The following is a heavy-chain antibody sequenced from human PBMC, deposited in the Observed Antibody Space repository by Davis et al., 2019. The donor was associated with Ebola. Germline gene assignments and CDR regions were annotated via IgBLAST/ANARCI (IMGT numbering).Heavy chain of an antibody. CDR1: GFTFSSYS. CDR2: IWYDGSNK. CDR3: AREGQSYGDFDY. V-gene: IGHV3-33*08. J-gene: IGHJ4*02. Sequence: GESLKISCAASGFTFSSYSMNWVRQAPGKGLEWVAVIWYDGSNKYYADSVKGRFTISRDNSKNTLYLQMNSLRAEDTAVYYCAREGQSYGDFDYWGQGTLVTVSS. D-gene: IGHD4-17*01.